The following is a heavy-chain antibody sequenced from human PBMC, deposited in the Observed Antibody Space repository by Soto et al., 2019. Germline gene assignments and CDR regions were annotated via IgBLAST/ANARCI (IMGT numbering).Heavy chain of an antibody. CDR2: IWYDGSNK. CDR1: GFTFSSYG. CDR3: ARDALRFTFGGVTRSWNYYYYYMDV. J-gene: IGHJ6*03. V-gene: IGHV3-33*01. Sequence: GGSLRLSCAASGFTFSSYGMHWVRQAPGKGLEWVAVIWYDGSNKYYADSVKGRFTISRDNSKNRLYLQMNSLRAEDTAVYYCARDALRFTFGGVTRSWNYYYYYMDVWGKGTTVTVSS. D-gene: IGHD3-16*01.